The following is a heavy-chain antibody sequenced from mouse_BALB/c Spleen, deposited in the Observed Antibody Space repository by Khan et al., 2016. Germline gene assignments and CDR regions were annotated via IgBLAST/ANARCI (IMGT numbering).Heavy chain of an antibody. CDR2: IDPANGNS. D-gene: IGHD1-1*01. J-gene: IGHJ1*01. CDR1: GFNIKDTY. V-gene: IGHV14-3*02. CDR3: ARDYYGSRWYFDV. Sequence: VQLQQPGAELVKPGASVKLSCTVSGFNIKDTYMNWVKQRPEQGLEWIGRIDPANGNSKYDPKFQGKATITADTSSNTAYLQLSSLTSEDTAVYYCARDYYGSRWYFDVWGAGTTVTVSS.